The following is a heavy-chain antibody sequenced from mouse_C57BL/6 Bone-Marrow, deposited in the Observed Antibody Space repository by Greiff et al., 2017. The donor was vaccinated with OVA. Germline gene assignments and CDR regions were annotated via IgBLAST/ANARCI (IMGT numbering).Heavy chain of an antibody. J-gene: IGHJ3*01. CDR1: GYTFSTYW. CDR2: IYPGDGDT. Sequence: QVQLKESGAELVKPGASVKISCKASGYTFSTYWMNWVKQRPGKGLEWIGQIYPGDGDTNYNGKFKGKATLTADKYSSTAYMQLSSLTSADSAVYFCARGAYWGQGTLVTVSS. CDR3: ARGAY. V-gene: IGHV1-80*01.